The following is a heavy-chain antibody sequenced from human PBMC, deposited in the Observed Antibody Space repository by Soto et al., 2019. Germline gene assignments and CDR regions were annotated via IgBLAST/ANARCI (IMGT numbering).Heavy chain of an antibody. CDR1: GGSFSGYY. V-gene: IGHV4-34*01. Sequence: NPSETLSLTCAVYGGSFSGYYWSWIRQPPGKGLEWIGEINHSGSTNYNPSLKSRVTISVDTSKNQFSLKLSSVTAADTAVYYCARGRQFYDFWSGSRFDYWGQGTLVTVSS. CDR2: INHSGST. D-gene: IGHD3-3*01. J-gene: IGHJ4*02. CDR3: ARGRQFYDFWSGSRFDY.